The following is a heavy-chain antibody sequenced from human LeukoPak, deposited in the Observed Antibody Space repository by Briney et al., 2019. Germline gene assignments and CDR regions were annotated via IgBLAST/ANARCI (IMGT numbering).Heavy chain of an antibody. D-gene: IGHD1-1*01. CDR2: ISTYNGNT. CDR1: GYTFTNYG. J-gene: IGHJ3*02. V-gene: IGHV1-18*01. CDR3: ARDLGLGTGTTFNDAFDI. Sequence: GASVKVSCKASGYTFTNYGIIWVRRAPGQGLEWMGWISTYNGNTNYAQKLQGRVTMTTDTSTSTAYMELRSLRSDDTAVYYCARDLGLGTGTTFNDAFDIWGQGTMVTVSS.